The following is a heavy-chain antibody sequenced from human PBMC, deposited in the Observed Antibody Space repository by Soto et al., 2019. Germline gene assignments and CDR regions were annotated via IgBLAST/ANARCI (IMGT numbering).Heavy chain of an antibody. D-gene: IGHD2-21*02. CDR3: ARQRTSVVTQAYFDV. Sequence: SEPLPLTYTATGGYSRSRGDYWGWNRQPPGKGLEWIGSIYYSGSTHNNPSLRNRVSMSIDTSKDQFAVKLKSVTAADTALYFCARQRTSVVTQAYFDVWGPGSLVTVSS. CDR2: IYYSGST. V-gene: IGHV4-39*01. CDR1: GGYSRSRGDY. J-gene: IGHJ4*02.